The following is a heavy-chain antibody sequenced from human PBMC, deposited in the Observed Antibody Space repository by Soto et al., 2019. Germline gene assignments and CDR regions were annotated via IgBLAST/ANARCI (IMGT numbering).Heavy chain of an antibody. CDR2: IIPIFGTA. Sequence: SVKVSCKASGGTFSSYAISWVRQAPGQGLEWMGGIIPIFGTANYAQKFQGRVTITADESTSTAYMELSSLRSEDTAVYYCARGYNWNYRLRGNWLDPWGQGTLVTVSS. CDR3: ARGYNWNYRLRGNWLDP. CDR1: GGTFSSYA. D-gene: IGHD1-7*01. J-gene: IGHJ5*02. V-gene: IGHV1-69*13.